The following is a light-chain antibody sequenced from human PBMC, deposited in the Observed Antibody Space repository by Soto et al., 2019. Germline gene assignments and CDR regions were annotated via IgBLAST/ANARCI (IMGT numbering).Light chain of an antibody. J-gene: IGLJ1*01. CDR3: CSYAGSYV. Sequence: QSVLTQPRSVSGSPGQSVTISCTGTSSDVGGYNYVSWYQQHPGKAPKLMIYDVSKRPSGVPDRFSGSKSGNTASPTISGLQAEDEADYYCCSYAGSYVFGTGTKVTVL. CDR1: SSDVGGYNY. CDR2: DVS. V-gene: IGLV2-11*01.